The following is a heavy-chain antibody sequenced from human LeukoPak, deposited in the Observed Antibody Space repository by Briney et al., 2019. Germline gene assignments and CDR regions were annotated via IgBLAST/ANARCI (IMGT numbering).Heavy chain of an antibody. D-gene: IGHD5-18*01. Sequence: GGSLRLSCAASGLTFSSYGMHWVRQAPGKGLEWVAVISYDGSSKYYADSVKGRFTISRDNSRNTLFLQLNSLRVEDTALYYCAKDQLGGASGFSYGFDYWGQGTLVTVSS. CDR2: ISYDGSSK. CDR1: GLTFSSYG. J-gene: IGHJ4*02. V-gene: IGHV3-30*18. CDR3: AKDQLGGASGFSYGFDY.